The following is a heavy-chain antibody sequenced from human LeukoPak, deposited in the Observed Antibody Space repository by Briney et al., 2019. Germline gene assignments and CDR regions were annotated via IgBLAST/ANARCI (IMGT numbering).Heavy chain of an antibody. V-gene: IGHV3-9*01. CDR3: AKDGGSSGAQGGWFDP. D-gene: IGHD3-22*01. J-gene: IGHJ5*02. CDR2: ISWNSGSI. Sequence: GGSLRLSCAASGFTFDDYAMHWVRQAPGKGLEWVSGISWNSGSIGYADSVKGRFTISRDNAKNSLYLQMNSLRAEDTALYYCAKDGGSSGAQGGWFDPWGQGTLVTVSS. CDR1: GFTFDDYA.